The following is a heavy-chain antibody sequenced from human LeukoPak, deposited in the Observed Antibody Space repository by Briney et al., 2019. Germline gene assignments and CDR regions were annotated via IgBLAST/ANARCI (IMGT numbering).Heavy chain of an antibody. D-gene: IGHD6-13*01. CDR3: ARGSPYSSSWSLSFDY. V-gene: IGHV1-69*05. CDR1: GGTFSSYA. Sequence: SVKVSCKASGGTFSSYAISWVRQAPGQGLEWMGGIIPIFGTANYAQKFQGRVTITTDESTSTAYMELSSLRSEDTAVYYCARGSPYSSSWSLSFDYWGQGTLVTVSS. CDR2: IIPIFGTA. J-gene: IGHJ4*02.